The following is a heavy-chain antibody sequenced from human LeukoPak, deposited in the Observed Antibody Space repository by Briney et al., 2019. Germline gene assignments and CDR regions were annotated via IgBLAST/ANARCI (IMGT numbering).Heavy chain of an antibody. D-gene: IGHD2-2*02. CDR3: ARFVPYCSSTSCYTNYYYYGMDV. CDR2: IYYSGNT. CDR1: ARSISSHY. Sequence: SETLSLTCTVSARSISSHYWSCIRPPPGRGLEWIGYIYYSGNTNYNPSLKSRFTISVDTSKNQFSLKLSSVTAADTAVYYCARFVPYCSSTSCYTNYYYYGMDVWGQGTTVTVSS. V-gene: IGHV4-59*11. J-gene: IGHJ6*02.